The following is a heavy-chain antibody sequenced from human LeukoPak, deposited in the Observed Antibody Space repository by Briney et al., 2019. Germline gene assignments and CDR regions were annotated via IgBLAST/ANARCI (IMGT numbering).Heavy chain of an antibody. CDR3: ARALVYCSSTSCYSQPFDY. J-gene: IGHJ4*02. CDR1: GFIFSKYA. CDR2: IWNGGSDE. Sequence: GGSLRLSCAASGFIFSKYAMHWVRQTPGKGLEWVAAIWNGGSDENYADSVKGRFTISRDNAKNTLYLQMNSLRAEDTAVYYCARALVYCSSTSCYSQPFDYWGQGTLVTVSS. V-gene: IGHV3-33*01. D-gene: IGHD2-2*02.